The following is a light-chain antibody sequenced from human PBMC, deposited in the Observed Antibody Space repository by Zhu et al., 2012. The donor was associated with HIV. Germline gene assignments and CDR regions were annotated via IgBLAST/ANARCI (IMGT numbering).Light chain of an antibody. CDR1: QSVSIN. J-gene: IGKJ4*01. Sequence: EVVMTQSPATLSVSPGERATLSCRASQSVSINLAWYQQKFGQPPRLLIYGASARAAGIPARFSGSKSGTEFTLTISSVQSEDFAVYYCQQRSNWPPLTFGGGTKVEIK. CDR3: QQRSNWPPLT. V-gene: IGKV3D-15*01. CDR2: GAS.